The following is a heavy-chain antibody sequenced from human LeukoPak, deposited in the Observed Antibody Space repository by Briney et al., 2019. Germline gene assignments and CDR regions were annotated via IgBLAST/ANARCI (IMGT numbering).Heavy chain of an antibody. CDR2: IIPIFGTA. Sequence: GAAVTVSCTASGYTFTVYYMHWVRQAPGQGLEWMGGIIPIFGTANYAQKFQGRVTITADKSTSTAYMELSSLRSEDTAVYYCARTLGASITMALNWFDPWGQGTLVTVSS. D-gene: IGHD3-10*01. J-gene: IGHJ5*02. CDR1: GYTFTVYY. V-gene: IGHV1-69*06. CDR3: ARTLGASITMALNWFDP.